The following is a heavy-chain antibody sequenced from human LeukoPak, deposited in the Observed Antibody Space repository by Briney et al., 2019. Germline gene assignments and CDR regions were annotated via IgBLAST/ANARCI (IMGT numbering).Heavy chain of an antibody. CDR1: GGSISSGDYY. CDR3: ARDRAPNFHDYGDYYYYYGMDV. CDR2: IYYSGST. V-gene: IGHV4-30-4*01. Sequence: SQTLSLTCTVSGGSISSGDYYWSWIRQPPGKGLEWIGYIYYSGSTYYNPSLKSRVTISVDTSKNQFSLKLSSVTAAGTAVYYCARDRAPNFHDYGDYYYYYGMDVWGQGTTVTVSS. D-gene: IGHD4-17*01. J-gene: IGHJ6*02.